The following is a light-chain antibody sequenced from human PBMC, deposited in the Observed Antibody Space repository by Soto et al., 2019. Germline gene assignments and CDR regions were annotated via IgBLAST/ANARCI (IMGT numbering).Light chain of an antibody. CDR3: SSYTSSNTLV. Sequence: QSALTQPASVSGSPGQSITISCTGTSSDVGAYNYVSWYQQHPGKAPKLMIFEVSDRPSGVSNRFSGSKSGNTASLTISGLQAEEEADYYGSSYTSSNTLVFGGGTKLTVL. CDR2: EVS. J-gene: IGLJ2*01. V-gene: IGLV2-14*01. CDR1: SSDVGAYNY.